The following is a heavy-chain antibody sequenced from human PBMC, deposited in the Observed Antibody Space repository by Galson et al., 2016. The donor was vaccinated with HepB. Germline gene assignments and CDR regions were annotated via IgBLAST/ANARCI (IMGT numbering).Heavy chain of an antibody. CDR1: GLNFGIDS. D-gene: IGHD5-24*01. V-gene: IGHV3-48*01. CDR2: ITSDSTNI. Sequence: ASGLNFGIDSFNWVRQAPGKGLEWIAYITSDSTNIQYADSVKGRFTISRGNAARSIYLQMSGLRVEDTATYFCARDRDYAFDIWGQGTILTVSS. CDR3: ARDRDYAFDI. J-gene: IGHJ3*02.